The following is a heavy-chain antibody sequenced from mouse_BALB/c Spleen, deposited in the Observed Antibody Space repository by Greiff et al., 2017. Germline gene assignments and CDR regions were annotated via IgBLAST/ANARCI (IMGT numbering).Heavy chain of an antibody. Sequence: DVQLQESGGGLVQPGGSLRLSCATSGFTFTDYYMSWVRQPPGKALEWLGFIRNKANGYTTEYSASVKGRFTISRDNSQSILYLQMNTLRAEDSATYYCARDISGMAMDYWGQGTSVTVSS. CDR3: ARDISGMAMDY. D-gene: IGHD4-1*01. CDR1: GFTFTDYY. J-gene: IGHJ4*01. V-gene: IGHV7-3*02. CDR2: IRNKANGYTT.